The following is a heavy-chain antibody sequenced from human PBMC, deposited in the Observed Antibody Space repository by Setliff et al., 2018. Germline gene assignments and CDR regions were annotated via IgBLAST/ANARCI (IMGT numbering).Heavy chain of an antibody. J-gene: IGHJ6*03. Sequence: SVKVSCKASGGTVSSYAISWVRQAPGQGLEWMGGIIPIFGTENYAQKFQGRVTITADESTSTAYMELSSLRSEDTAVYYCARRMGPGDWYYYYYMDVWGKGTTVTVSS. D-gene: IGHD2-21*01. CDR2: IIPIFGTE. V-gene: IGHV1-69*13. CDR3: ARRMGPGDWYYYYYMDV. CDR1: GGTVSSYA.